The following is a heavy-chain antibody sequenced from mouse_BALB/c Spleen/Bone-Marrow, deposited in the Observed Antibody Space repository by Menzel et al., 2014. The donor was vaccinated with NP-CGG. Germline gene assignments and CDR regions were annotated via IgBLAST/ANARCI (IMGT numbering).Heavy chain of an antibody. Sequence: VQLQQSGAELVRSGASVKLSCTASGFNIKDYYMHWVKRRPEQGLEWIGWIDPENGDTEYAPKFQGKATMTADTSSNTASLHITSLSPQSTPVYYCNVQDYRYASYTMGYWGQRTPLSVSS. CDR1: GFNIKDYY. CDR2: IDPENGDT. V-gene: IGHV14-4*02. D-gene: IGHD2-14*01. CDR3: NVQDYRYASYTMGY. J-gene: IGHJ4*01.